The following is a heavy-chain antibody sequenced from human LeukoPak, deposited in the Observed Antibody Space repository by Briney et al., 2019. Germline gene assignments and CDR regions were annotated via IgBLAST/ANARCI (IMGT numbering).Heavy chain of an antibody. CDR2: IVVGSGNT. CDR3: ARWPGYSSGWYEGYFDY. CDR1: GFTFTSSA. D-gene: IGHD6-19*01. V-gene: IGHV1-58*02. J-gene: IGHJ4*02. Sequence: GASVKVSCKASGFTFTSSAMQWVRQARGQRLEWIGWIVVGSGNTNYAQKFQERVTITRDMSTSTAYMELRSLRSDDTAVYYCARWPGYSSGWYEGYFDYWGQGTLVTVSS.